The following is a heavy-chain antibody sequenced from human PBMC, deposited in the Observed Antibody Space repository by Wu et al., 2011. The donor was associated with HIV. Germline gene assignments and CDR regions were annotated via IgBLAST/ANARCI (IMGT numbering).Heavy chain of an antibody. Sequence: QVQLVQSGAEVKKPGSSVKVSCKASGGTFSSYAINWVRQAPGQGLEWMGRIIPIFGTPNYAQKFQGRVTITADKSTSTAYMELSSLRSEDTAVYYCASRGVSSSGWYQFDYWGQGTLVTVSS. D-gene: IGHD6-19*01. J-gene: IGHJ4*02. CDR1: GGTFSSYA. CDR3: ASRGVSSSGWYQFDY. CDR2: IIPIFGTP. V-gene: IGHV1-69*14.